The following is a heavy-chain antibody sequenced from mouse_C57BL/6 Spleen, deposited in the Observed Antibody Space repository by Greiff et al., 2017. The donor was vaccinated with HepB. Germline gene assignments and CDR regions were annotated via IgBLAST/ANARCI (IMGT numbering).Heavy chain of an antibody. CDR2: ISSGSSTI. Sequence: EVMLVESGGGLVKPGGSLKLSCAASGFTFSDYGMHWVRQAPEKGLEWVAYISSGSSTIYYADTVKGRFTISRDNAKNTLFLQMTSLRSEDTAMYYCTRNDYASYYYAMDYWGQGTSVTVSS. D-gene: IGHD2-4*01. CDR3: TRNDYASYYYAMDY. V-gene: IGHV5-17*01. CDR1: GFTFSDYG. J-gene: IGHJ4*01.